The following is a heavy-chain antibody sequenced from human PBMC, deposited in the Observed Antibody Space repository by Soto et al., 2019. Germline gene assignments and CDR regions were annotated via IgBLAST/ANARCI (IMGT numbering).Heavy chain of an antibody. J-gene: IGHJ4*02. D-gene: IGHD3-10*01. CDR1: GYTFNTYG. CDR3: ARDPPSA. CDR2: ISAYDGKT. Sequence: ASVKVSCKTSGYTFNTYGINWVRQAPGQGLELMGWISAYDGKTTYAQKLQGRVTITADKSTSTAYMDLSSLRSEDTAVYYCARDPPSAWGQGTLVTVSS. V-gene: IGHV1-18*01.